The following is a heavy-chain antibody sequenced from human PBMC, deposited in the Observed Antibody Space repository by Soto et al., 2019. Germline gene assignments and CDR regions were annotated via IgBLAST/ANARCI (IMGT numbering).Heavy chain of an antibody. D-gene: IGHD6-13*01. CDR2: INHSGGT. V-gene: IGHV4-34*01. Sequence: SETLSLTCAVYGGSFSGYYWSWIRQPPGKGLEWIGEINHSGGTNYNPSLKSRVTISVDTSKNQFSLKLSSVTAADTAVYYCARGLLRGFIAAAGRKSNWFDPWGQGTLVTVSS. CDR1: GGSFSGYY. CDR3: ARGLLRGFIAAAGRKSNWFDP. J-gene: IGHJ5*02.